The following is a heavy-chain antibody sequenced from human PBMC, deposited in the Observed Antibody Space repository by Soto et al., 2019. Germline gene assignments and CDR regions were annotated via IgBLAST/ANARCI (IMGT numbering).Heavy chain of an antibody. CDR1: GFTFSSYA. CDR3: AKRSSSSTVDY. Sequence: EVQLLESGGGLVQPGESLRLSCAASGFTFSSYAMSWVRQAPGKGLEWVSVISGSDDSTYYVDSVKGRFTISRDNSKNTLYLQMNSLRAEDTAVYYCAKRSSSSTVDYWGQGTLVTVSS. CDR2: ISGSDDST. V-gene: IGHV3-23*01. J-gene: IGHJ4*02. D-gene: IGHD6-6*01.